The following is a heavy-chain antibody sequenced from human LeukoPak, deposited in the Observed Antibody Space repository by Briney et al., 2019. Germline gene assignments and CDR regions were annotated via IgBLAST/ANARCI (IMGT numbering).Heavy chain of an antibody. CDR1: GYTFTSYD. J-gene: IGHJ4*02. Sequence: VASVKVSCKASGYTFTSYDIYWVRQATGQGLEWMGWMNPNSGNTGYAQKFQGRVTMTRNTSISTAYMELSSLRSEDTAVYYCARGLDGSGTDGDYWGQGTLVTVSS. CDR3: ARGLDGSGTDGDY. V-gene: IGHV1-8*01. CDR2: MNPNSGNT. D-gene: IGHD3-10*01.